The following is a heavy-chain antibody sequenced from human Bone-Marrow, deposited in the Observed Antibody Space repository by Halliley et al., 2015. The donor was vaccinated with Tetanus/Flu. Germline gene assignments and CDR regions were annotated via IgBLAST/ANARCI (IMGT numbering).Heavy chain of an antibody. J-gene: IGHJ3*02. CDR1: GFSVSSNY. D-gene: IGHD2-21*02. Sequence: SLRLSCAASGFSVSSNYMSWVRQAPGKGLEWVSVIYISGNTYYPDSMKGRFTISRDNSNDTVYLQMNSLRVEDTAVYFCARGGGAFCGGDCLRPFDIWGQGTMVTVS. CDR2: IYISGNT. V-gene: IGHV3-53*01. CDR3: ARGGGAFCGGDCLRPFDI.